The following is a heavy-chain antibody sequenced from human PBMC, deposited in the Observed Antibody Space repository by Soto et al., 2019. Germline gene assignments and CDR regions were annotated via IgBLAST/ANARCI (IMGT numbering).Heavy chain of an antibody. CDR2: LIPIFGTA. J-gene: IGHJ3*02. Sequence: ASVKVSCKASGGTFSSYAISWVRQAPGQGLEWMGGLIPIFGTANYAQKLQGRVTTTADECTSTAYMELSSLRSEDTAVYYCARSRGYYDSSGYFLAFDIGGQETMVTVSS. CDR1: GGTFSSYA. D-gene: IGHD3-22*01. V-gene: IGHV1-69*13. CDR3: ARSRGYYDSSGYFLAFDI.